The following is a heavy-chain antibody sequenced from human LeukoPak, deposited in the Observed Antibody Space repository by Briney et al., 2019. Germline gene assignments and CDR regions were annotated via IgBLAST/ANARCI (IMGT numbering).Heavy chain of an antibody. CDR1: GGSFSGYY. V-gene: IGHV4-34*01. J-gene: IGHJ4*02. CDR3: ARGLWYDYIWGSYRRYFDY. D-gene: IGHD3-16*02. CDR2: INHSGST. Sequence: SETLSLTCAVYGGSFSGYYWSWIRQPPGKGLEWIGEINHSGSTNYNPSLKSRVTISVATSKNQFSPKLSSVTAADTAVYYCARGLWYDYIWGSYRRYFDYWGQGTLVTVSS.